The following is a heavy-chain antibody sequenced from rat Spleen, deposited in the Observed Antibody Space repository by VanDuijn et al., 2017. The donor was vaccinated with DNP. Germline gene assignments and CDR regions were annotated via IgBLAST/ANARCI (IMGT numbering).Heavy chain of an antibody. J-gene: IGHJ2*01. D-gene: IGHD1-11*01. CDR1: GFTFSNYD. CDR2: ISPSGGST. CDR3: ARRVAPFDY. Sequence: EVQLVESGGGLVQPGRSLKLSCAASGFTFSNYDMAWVRQAPTKGLEWVASISPSGGSTYYRDSVKGRFTVSRDNAKSSLYLQMDSLRSADTATYYGARRVAPFDYWGQGVMVTVSS. V-gene: IGHV5-25*01.